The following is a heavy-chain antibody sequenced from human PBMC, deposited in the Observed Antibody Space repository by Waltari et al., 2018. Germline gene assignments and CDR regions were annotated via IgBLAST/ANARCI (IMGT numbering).Heavy chain of an antibody. Sequence: QMQLVQSGPEVKKPGTSVKVSCKASGFTFTSSAMQWVRQARGQRLGWIGWIVVGSGNTNYAQKFQERVTITRDMSTSTAYMELSSLRSEDTAVYYCAADGWFGETDGEYYYYGMDVWGQGTTVTVSS. CDR2: IVVGSGNT. V-gene: IGHV1-58*02. CDR1: GFTFTSSA. CDR3: AADGWFGETDGEYYYYGMDV. D-gene: IGHD3-10*01. J-gene: IGHJ6*02.